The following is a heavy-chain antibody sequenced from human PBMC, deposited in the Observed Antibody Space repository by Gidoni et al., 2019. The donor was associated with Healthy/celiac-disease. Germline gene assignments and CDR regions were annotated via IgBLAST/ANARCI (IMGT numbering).Heavy chain of an antibody. J-gene: IGHJ4*02. CDR3: ARQVVVIATVDY. CDR1: GGSISSSSYY. Sequence: QLQLQESGPGLVKPSETLSLTCTVSGGSISSSSYYWGWIRQPPGKGLEWIGSIYCSGSTYYNPSLKSRVTISVDTSKNQFSLKLSSVTAADTAVYYCARQVVVIATVDYWGQGTLVTVSS. V-gene: IGHV4-39*01. CDR2: IYCSGST. D-gene: IGHD2-21*01.